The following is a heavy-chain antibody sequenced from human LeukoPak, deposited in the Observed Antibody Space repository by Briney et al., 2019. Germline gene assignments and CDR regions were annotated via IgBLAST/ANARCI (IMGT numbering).Heavy chain of an antibody. CDR1: GGSISSYY. J-gene: IGHJ5*02. D-gene: IGHD6-13*01. CDR3: ASPSSWHQFDP. CDR2: IYYSGST. Sequence: SETLSLTCTVSGGSISSYYWGWIRQPPGKGVEWIGSIYYSGSTYYNPSLKSRVTISVDTSKNQFSLRLNSVTAADTAVYYCASPSSWHQFDPWGQGTLVTVSS. V-gene: IGHV4-39*01.